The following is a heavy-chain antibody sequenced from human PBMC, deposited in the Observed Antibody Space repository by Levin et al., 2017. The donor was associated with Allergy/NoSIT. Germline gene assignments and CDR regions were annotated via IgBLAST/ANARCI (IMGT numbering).Heavy chain of an antibody. CDR2: IDPFSGDT. CDR1: GYTFTGYY. J-gene: IGHJ6*02. CDR3: ARFPPTYKLLEKPPKDFYYSLDV. V-gene: IGHV1-2*02. D-gene: IGHD5-24*01. Sequence: GASVKVSCKASGYTFTGYYVHWVRQAPGQGLEWMGWIDPFSGDTNYAQKFQGKVTMTRDTMNTAYLELSRLRSDDTAVYYCARFPPTYKLLEKPPKDFYYSLDVWGQGTTVIVSS.